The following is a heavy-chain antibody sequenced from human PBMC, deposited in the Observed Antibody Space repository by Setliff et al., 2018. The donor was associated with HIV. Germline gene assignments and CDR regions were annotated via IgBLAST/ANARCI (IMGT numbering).Heavy chain of an antibody. CDR2: IYHTGST. V-gene: IGHV4-38-2*02. J-gene: IGHJ6*02. CDR3: ARDWAAPYYYFYGMDV. CDR1: GYSISSGYY. Sequence: SETLSLTCVVSGYSISSGYYWGWIRQPPGKGLEWIGSIYHTGSTYYNPSLKSRVIISADTSKNQFSLRLNSVTAADTAVYYCARDWAAPYYYFYGMDVWGQGTTVTVSS. D-gene: IGHD3-16*01.